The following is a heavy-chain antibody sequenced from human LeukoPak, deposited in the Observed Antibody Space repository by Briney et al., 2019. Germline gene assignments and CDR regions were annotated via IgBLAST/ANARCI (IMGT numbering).Heavy chain of an antibody. CDR2: ISAYNGNT. CDR1: GYTLTSYG. D-gene: IGHD5-12*01. J-gene: IGHJ6*03. Sequence: GASVKVSCKASGYTLTSYGISWVRQAPGQGLEWMGWISAYNGNTNYAQKLQGRVTMTTGTSTSTAYMELRSLRSDDTAVYFCATHSPEWRYSGYYNYYYMDVWGNGTTVTVSS. CDR3: ATHSPEWRYSGYYNYYYMDV. V-gene: IGHV1-18*01.